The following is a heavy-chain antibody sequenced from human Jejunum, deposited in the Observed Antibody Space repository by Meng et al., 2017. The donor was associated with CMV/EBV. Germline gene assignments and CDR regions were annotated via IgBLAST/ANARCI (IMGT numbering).Heavy chain of an antibody. V-gene: IGHV3-30*02. J-gene: IGHJ4*02. CDR1: GFSFSSFG. CDR2: IRYDLATK. CDR3: AKQGDPSAYFFDF. D-gene: IGHD3-10*01. Sequence: ASGFSFSSFGMRWVRQAPGKGLEWVAYIRYDLATKYYVDSVKGRFTISRDNSRNSVSLQMNSLRDDDTAIYYCAKQGDPSAYFFDFWGEGTMVTVSS.